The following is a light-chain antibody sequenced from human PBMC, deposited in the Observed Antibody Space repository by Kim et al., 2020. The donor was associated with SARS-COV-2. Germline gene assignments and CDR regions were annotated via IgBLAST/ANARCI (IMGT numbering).Light chain of an antibody. CDR1: SLRSYY. CDR2: GKN. J-gene: IGLJ2*01. CDR3: NSRDSNDNVV. Sequence: SSELTQDPAVSVALGQTVRITCQGDSLRSYYATWYQQKPGQAPIPVIYGKNNRPSGIPDRFSGSSSGNTASLTITGPQAGDEADYYCNSRDSNDNVVFGG. V-gene: IGLV3-19*01.